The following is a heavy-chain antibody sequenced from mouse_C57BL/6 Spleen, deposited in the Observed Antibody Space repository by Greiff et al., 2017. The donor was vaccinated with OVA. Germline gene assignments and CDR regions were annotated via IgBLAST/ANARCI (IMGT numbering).Heavy chain of an antibody. CDR1: GYTFTSYW. Sequence: QVQLQQPGTELVQPGASVKLSCKASGYTFTSYWMHWVKQRPGQGLEWIGNINPSNGGTNYNEKFKSKATLTVDKSSSTAYMQHSSLTYEDSAVYYWARGGQERGDYWGQGTTLTVSS. CDR2: INPSNGGT. V-gene: IGHV1-53*01. J-gene: IGHJ2*01. CDR3: ARGGQERGDY.